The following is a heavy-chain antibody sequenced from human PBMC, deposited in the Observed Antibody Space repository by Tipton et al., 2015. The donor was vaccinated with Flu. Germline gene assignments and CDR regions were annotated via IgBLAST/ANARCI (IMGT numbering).Heavy chain of an antibody. Sequence: TLSLTCAVSGGSISTNDYYWGWIRQPPGKGLEWIGSIYYSGSTYYNPSLKSRVTISIDTYNNKFSLKLTSVTAADTAVYYCAREPTYYDILTGYSRRVWYVDLWGRGTLVPVSS. CDR1: GGSISTNDYY. CDR3: AREPTYYDILTGYSRRVWYVDL. D-gene: IGHD3-9*01. J-gene: IGHJ2*01. V-gene: IGHV4-39*07. CDR2: IYYSGST.